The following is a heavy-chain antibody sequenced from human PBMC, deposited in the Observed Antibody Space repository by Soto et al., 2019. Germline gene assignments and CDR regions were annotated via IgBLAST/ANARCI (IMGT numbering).Heavy chain of an antibody. CDR2: INSDGSST. J-gene: IGHJ4*02. Sequence: GGSLRLSCAASGFTFSSYWMHWVRQVPGEGLVWVSRINSDGSSTNYADSVKGRFTISRDNAKNTLYLQMNSLRAEDTAVYYCARESYSFDYWGQGTLVTVSS. V-gene: IGHV3-74*01. CDR3: ARESYSFDY. CDR1: GFTFSSYW. D-gene: IGHD1-26*01.